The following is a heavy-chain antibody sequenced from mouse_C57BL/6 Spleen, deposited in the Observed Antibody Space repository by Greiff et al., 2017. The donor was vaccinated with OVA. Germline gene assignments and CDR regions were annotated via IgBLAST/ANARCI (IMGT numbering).Heavy chain of an antibody. J-gene: IGHJ3*01. D-gene: IGHD2-5*01. CDR3: ARSGSNYPFAY. CDR1: GYTFTSYW. CDR2: INPSNGGT. Sequence: HVHVKQPGTELVKPGASVKLSCKASGYTFTSYWMHWVKQRPGQGLEWIGNINPSNGGTNYNEKFKSKATLTVDKSSSTAYMQLSSLTSEDSAVYYCARSGSNYPFAYWGQGTLVTVSA. V-gene: IGHV1-53*01.